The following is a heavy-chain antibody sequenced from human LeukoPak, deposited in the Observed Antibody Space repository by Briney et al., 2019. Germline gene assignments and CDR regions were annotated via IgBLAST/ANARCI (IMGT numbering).Heavy chain of an antibody. CDR1: GFTFSSYA. Sequence: GSLRLSCAASGFTFSSYAMSWVRQAPGKGLEWIGRIYTSGSTNYNPSLKSRVTISVDTSKNQFSLKLSSVTAADTAVYYCARSSYYDFWSGDYMDVWGKGTTVTVSS. D-gene: IGHD3-3*01. CDR3: ARSSYYDFWSGDYMDV. V-gene: IGHV4-4*08. CDR2: IYTSGST. J-gene: IGHJ6*03.